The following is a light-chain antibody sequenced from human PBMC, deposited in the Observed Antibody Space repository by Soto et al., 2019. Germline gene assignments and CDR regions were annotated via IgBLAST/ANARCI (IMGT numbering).Light chain of an antibody. CDR3: CSYAGSSTDV. CDR1: SSDAGTYNL. Sequence: QSALTQPASVSGSPGQSITISCTGTSSDAGTYNLVSWYQQRPGKGPTLMIFENDQRPSGVSFRFSGSKSGNTASLTISGLQAEDEADYYCCSYAGSSTDVFGTGTQVPVL. V-gene: IGLV2-23*01. CDR2: END. J-gene: IGLJ1*01.